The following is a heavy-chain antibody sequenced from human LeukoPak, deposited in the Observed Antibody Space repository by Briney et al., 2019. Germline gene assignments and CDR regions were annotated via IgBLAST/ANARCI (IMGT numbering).Heavy chain of an antibody. Sequence: SETLSLTCTVSGASVSGSPYYWSWIRQPPGKGLEWIGYIYYSGSTNYNPSLKSRVTISVDTSKNQFSLKLSSVTAADTAVYYCARVARAVAGTLVRYYYYMDVWGKGTTVTISS. CDR3: ARVARAVAGTLVRYYYYMDV. D-gene: IGHD6-19*01. J-gene: IGHJ6*03. V-gene: IGHV4-61*01. CDR1: GASVSGSPYY. CDR2: IYYSGST.